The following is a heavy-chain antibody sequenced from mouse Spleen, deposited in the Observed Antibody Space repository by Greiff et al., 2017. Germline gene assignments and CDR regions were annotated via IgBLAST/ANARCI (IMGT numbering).Heavy chain of an antibody. Sequence: VQLQQSGPELVKPGASVKISCKASGYTFTDYYMNWVKQSHGKSLEWIGDINPNNGGTSYNQKFKGKTTLTVDKSSSTAYMELRSLTSEDSAVYYCAIAWYHYVGFAYWGQGTLVTVSA. D-gene: IGHD2-10*02. V-gene: IGHV1-26*01. J-gene: IGHJ3*01. CDR2: INPNNGGT. CDR3: AIAWYHYVGFAY. CDR1: GYTFTDYY.